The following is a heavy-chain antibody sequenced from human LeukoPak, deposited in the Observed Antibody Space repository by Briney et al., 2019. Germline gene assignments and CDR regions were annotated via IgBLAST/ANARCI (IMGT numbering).Heavy chain of an antibody. Sequence: SETLSLTCAVSGGSINSGGYSWSWIRQPPGKGLEWIGYIYHSGSTYYNPSLKSRVTISVDRSKNQFSLKLSSVAAADTAVYYCARVGRGAGYSFDYWGQGTLVTVSS. CDR1: GGSINSGGYS. V-gene: IGHV4-30-2*01. D-gene: IGHD3-9*01. J-gene: IGHJ4*02. CDR2: IYHSGST. CDR3: ARVGRGAGYSFDY.